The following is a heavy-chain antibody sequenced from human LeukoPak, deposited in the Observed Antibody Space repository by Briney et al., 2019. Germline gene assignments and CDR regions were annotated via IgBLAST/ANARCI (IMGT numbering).Heavy chain of an antibody. D-gene: IGHD5-18*01. CDR3: ARDRRYGYYFDY. V-gene: IGHV3-21*01. CDR2: ISSSSSYI. J-gene: IGHJ4*02. CDR1: GFTFSSYS. Sequence: GGSLRLSCAASGFTFSSYSMNWVRQAPGKGLEWVSSISSSSSYIYYADSVKGRFTISRDNAKNSLYLQMNSLRAEDTAVYYCARDRRYGYYFDYWGQGILVTVSS.